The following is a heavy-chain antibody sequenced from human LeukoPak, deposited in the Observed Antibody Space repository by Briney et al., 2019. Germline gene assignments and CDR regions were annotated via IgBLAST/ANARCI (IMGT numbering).Heavy chain of an antibody. Sequence: GGSLRLSCAASGFTVSSNYMSWVRQAPGKGLEWVSVIYSGGSTYYADSVKGRFTISRDNSKNTLYLQMNSLRAEDTAVYYCAREGPKWELQDMSPALYYYYGMDVWGQGTTVTVSS. D-gene: IGHD1-26*01. CDR3: AREGPKWELQDMSPALYYYYGMDV. CDR1: GFTVSSNY. V-gene: IGHV3-53*01. CDR2: IYSGGST. J-gene: IGHJ6*02.